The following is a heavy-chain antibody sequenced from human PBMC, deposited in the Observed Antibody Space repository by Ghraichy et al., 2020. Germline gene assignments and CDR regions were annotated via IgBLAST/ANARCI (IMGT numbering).Heavy chain of an antibody. J-gene: IGHJ3*02. CDR1: GDSINTYF. CDR3: AREMGTVTDDAFDI. CDR2: IFSSGST. D-gene: IGHD4-17*01. V-gene: IGHV4-4*07. Sequence: ESLNISCTVSGDSINTYFWAWIRQPAGKGLEWIGRIFSSGSTNYNPSLKSRISISVDMSKNEFSLKMTSVTAADTGVYYCAREMGTVTDDAFDIWGHGTLVTVSS.